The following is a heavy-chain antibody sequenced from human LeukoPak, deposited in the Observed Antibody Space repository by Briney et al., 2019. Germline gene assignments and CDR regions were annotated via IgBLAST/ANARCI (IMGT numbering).Heavy chain of an antibody. CDR1: GGSVSSSSYY. V-gene: IGHV4-39*07. J-gene: IGHJ4*02. CDR2: MYSSGST. D-gene: IGHD5-24*01. CDR3: ARDSRRDGYNLGY. Sequence: SETLSLTCTVSGGSVSSSSYYWGWIRQPPGKGLEWIGSMYSSGSTYYNPSLKSRVTISRDTSKNEFSLKLSSVTAADTAVYYCARDSRRDGYNLGYWGRGTLVTVPS.